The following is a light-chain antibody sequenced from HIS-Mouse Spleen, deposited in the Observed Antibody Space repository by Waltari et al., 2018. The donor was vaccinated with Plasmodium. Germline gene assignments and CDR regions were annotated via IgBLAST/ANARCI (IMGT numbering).Light chain of an antibody. CDR2: DAS. J-gene: IGKJ4*01. CDR1: QSVSSS. Sequence: EIVLTQSPATLSLSPGERATLPCRASQSVSSSLAWYQQKPGQGPRLLIYDASNRATGIPARFSGSGAGTDFTLTISSLEPEDFAVYYCQQRSNWPPLTFGGGTKVEIK. CDR3: QQRSNWPPLT. V-gene: IGKV3-11*01.